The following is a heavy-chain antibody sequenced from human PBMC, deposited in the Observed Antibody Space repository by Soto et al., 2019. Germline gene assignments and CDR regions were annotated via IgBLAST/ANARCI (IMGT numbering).Heavy chain of an antibody. CDR1: GVSISSTNW. V-gene: IGHV4-4*02. CDR2: IYNSGTS. D-gene: IGHD5-12*01. CDR3: ATDYGGSDAPDV. Sequence: QVQLQESGPGLVKPSGTLSLTCAVSGVSISSTNWWSWVRQSPEKGLEWIGEIYNSGTSTYNPSLKGRFTISVDKSKNQFSLTLTSVTAADTAVYYCATDYGGSDAPDVWGQGTMVTVSS. J-gene: IGHJ3*01.